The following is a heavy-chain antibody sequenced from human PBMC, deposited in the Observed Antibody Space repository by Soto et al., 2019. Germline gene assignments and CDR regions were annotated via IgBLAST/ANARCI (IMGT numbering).Heavy chain of an antibody. CDR3: ARAPMVLTRSYFDS. D-gene: IGHD3-22*01. CDR1: DGSISNFY. V-gene: IGHV4-59*01. J-gene: IGHJ4*02. Sequence: SETLSLTCTVSDGSISNFYWSWIRQPPGEGLEWIGYISSSGNTNYNPSLKSRVSISVDTSKNQFSLNLTSVTAADTAVYYCARAPMVLTRSYFDSWGQGTPVTVSS. CDR2: ISSSGNT.